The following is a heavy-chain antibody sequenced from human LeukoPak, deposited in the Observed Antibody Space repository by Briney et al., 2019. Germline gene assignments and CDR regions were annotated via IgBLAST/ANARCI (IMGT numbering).Heavy chain of an antibody. J-gene: IGHJ3*02. CDR3: ARSRLGKVSAFDI. CDR2: INPSGGST. CDR1: GYTFTSYY. V-gene: IGHV1-46*01. D-gene: IGHD3-16*01. Sequence: GASVKVSCKASGYTFTSYYMHWVRQAPGQGLEWMGIINPSGGSTSYAQKFQGRVTISVDTSKNQFSLKLSSVTAADTAVYYCARSRLGKVSAFDIWGQGTMVTVSS.